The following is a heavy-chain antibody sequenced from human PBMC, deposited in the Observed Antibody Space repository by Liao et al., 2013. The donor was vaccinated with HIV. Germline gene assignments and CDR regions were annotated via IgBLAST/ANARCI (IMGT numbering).Heavy chain of an antibody. J-gene: IGHJ3*02. CDR3: ARANFYDFWSYAFDI. V-gene: IGHV4-59*10. CDR2: IYTSGST. CDR1: GGSFSGYY. Sequence: QVQLQQWGAGLLKPSETLSLTCAVYGGSFSGYYWSWIRQPAGKGLEWIGRIYTSGSTNYNPSLKSRVTMSVDTSKNQFSLKLSSVTAADTAVYYCARANFYDFWSYAFDIWGQGTMVTVSS. D-gene: IGHD3-3*01.